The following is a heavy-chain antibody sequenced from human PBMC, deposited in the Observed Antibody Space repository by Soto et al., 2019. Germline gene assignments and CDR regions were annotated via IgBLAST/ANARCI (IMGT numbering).Heavy chain of an antibody. Sequence: QVQLVQSGAEVKKPGSSVNISCNASGYTFRNYYIHWVRQAPGQGLEWMGIINPTGGSRNYAQRFQCRATGTIDTSTATVYMELSSLIFEDTAVYYCARDLAAGEYWGKGTLVTVSS. CDR2: INPTGGSR. J-gene: IGHJ4*02. V-gene: IGHV1-46*01. CDR3: ARDLAAGEY. CDR1: GYTFRNYY. D-gene: IGHD2-15*01.